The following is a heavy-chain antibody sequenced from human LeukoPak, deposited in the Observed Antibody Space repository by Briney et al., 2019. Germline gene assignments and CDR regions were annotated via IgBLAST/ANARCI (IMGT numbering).Heavy chain of an antibody. V-gene: IGHV4-34*01. Sequence: SETLSLTCIVSGGSISSGDYYWSWIRQPPGKGLEWIGEINHSGSTNYNPSLKSRVTISVDTSKNQFSLKLSSVTAADTAVYYCARRKRLRFFDYWGQGTLVTVSS. CDR3: ARRKRLRFFDY. D-gene: IGHD5-12*01. CDR2: INHSGST. J-gene: IGHJ4*02. CDR1: GGSISSGDYY.